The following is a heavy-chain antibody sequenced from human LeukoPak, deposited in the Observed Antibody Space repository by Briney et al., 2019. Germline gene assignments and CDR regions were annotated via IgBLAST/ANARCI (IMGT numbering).Heavy chain of an antibody. CDR1: GFTFGTYA. Sequence: GGSLRLSCTASGFTFGTYAMSWVRQAPGKGLQWVALIIGNAATIAYADSVRGRFTISRDNSKNTLYLQMNSLRVEDTAVYYCVKDRTPDGYYSVDYWGQGILVTVSS. J-gene: IGHJ4*02. CDR2: IIGNAATI. CDR3: VKDRTPDGYYSVDY. V-gene: IGHV3-23*01. D-gene: IGHD3-3*01.